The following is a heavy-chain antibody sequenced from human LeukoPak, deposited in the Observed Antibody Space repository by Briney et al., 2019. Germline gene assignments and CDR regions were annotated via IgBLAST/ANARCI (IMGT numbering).Heavy chain of an antibody. J-gene: IGHJ4*02. Sequence: GGSLRLSCVVSGFTFTSYEMHWVRQAPGKGLEWVSYISSSSGSIKNYADSVKGRFTISRDNAKNSLYLQMNSLTAEDTALYFCARGRIYFDYWGQGTLVPVSS. CDR2: ISSSSGSIK. CDR1: GFTFTSYE. V-gene: IGHV3-48*03. CDR3: ARGRIYFDY.